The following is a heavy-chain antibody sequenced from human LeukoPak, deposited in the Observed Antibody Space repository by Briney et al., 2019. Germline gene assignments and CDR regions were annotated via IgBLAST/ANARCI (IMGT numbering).Heavy chain of an antibody. Sequence: PSETLSLTCAVYGGSFSGYYWSWIRQPPGKGLEWIGEINHSGSTNYTPSLKSRVTISVDTSKNQFSLKLCSVTAADTAVYYCARVLKLWSPLDYWGQGTLVTVSS. CDR1: GGSFSGYY. CDR3: ARVLKLWSPLDY. J-gene: IGHJ4*02. D-gene: IGHD2-21*01. V-gene: IGHV4-34*01. CDR2: INHSGST.